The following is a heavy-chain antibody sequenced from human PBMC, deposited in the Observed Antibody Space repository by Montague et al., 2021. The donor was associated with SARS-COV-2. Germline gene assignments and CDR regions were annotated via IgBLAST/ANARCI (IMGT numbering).Heavy chain of an antibody. J-gene: IGHJ4*02. Sequence: SLRLSCAASGSSFSDYWMTWVRQAPGKGLEWVANIIPDGTKKYSVDSMKGRFTISRDNAKNSQYLQMNSLRAEDTAVYYCARHTFQYFDYWGQGTLVTVSS. D-gene: IGHD2/OR15-2a*01. CDR2: IIPDGTKK. CDR3: ARHTFQYFDY. CDR1: GSSFSDYW. V-gene: IGHV3-7*01.